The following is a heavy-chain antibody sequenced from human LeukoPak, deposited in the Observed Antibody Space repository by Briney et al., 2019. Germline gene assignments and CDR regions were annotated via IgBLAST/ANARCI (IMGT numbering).Heavy chain of an antibody. CDR2: INAGKGNT. Sequence: GASVKVSCKASEYTFSSYSIHWVRQAPGQRLEWMGWINAGKGNTKYSQNLQGRVTVTGDTSASTAYMELSGLTSEDTAVYYCARGSCSSTSCFMDVWGQGTTVTVSS. D-gene: IGHD2-2*01. CDR1: EYTFSSYS. CDR3: ARGSCSSTSCFMDV. J-gene: IGHJ6*02. V-gene: IGHV1-3*01.